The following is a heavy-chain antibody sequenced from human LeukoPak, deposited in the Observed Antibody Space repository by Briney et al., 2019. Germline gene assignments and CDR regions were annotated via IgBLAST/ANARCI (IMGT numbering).Heavy chain of an antibody. J-gene: IGHJ4*02. CDR3: ARDRHVLGFEYSYGYDY. V-gene: IGHV3-7*01. D-gene: IGHD5-18*01. Sequence: GGSLRLSCAASGFTFSSYWMSWVRQAPGKGLEWVANIKQDGSEKYYVDSVKGRFTISRDNAKNSLYLQMNSLRAEDTAAYYCARDRHVLGFEYSYGYDYWGQGTLVTVSS. CDR1: GFTFSSYW. CDR2: IKQDGSEK.